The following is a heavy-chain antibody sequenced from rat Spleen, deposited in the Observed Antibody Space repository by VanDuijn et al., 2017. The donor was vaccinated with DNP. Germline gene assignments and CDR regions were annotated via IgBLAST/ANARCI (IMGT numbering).Heavy chain of an antibody. J-gene: IGHJ2*01. CDR2: IIYDGSST. CDR3: ARDSGFGVGYYFDY. Sequence: EVQLVESGGGLVQPGNSLKLSCAASGFTFSDYAMAWVRQSPKKGLEWVATIIYDGSSTYYRDSVRGRFTISRDYARSTLYLQMNSLRSEDTATYYCARDSGFGVGYYFDYWGQGVMVTVSS. D-gene: IGHD4-3*01. V-gene: IGHV5-17*01. CDR1: GFTFSDYA.